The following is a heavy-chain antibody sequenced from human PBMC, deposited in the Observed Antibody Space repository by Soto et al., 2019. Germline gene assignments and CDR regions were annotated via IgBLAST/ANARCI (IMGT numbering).Heavy chain of an antibody. Sequence: SETLSLTCTVSGDSIGSYSWSWIRQPPGKGLEWIGNIHYNGNAKYSPSLKSRVTMSVDTSKNHFSLKLISVTTADTAVYFCAREGNLGRWIQPLDSWGQGTLVTVSS. J-gene: IGHJ4*02. CDR1: GDSIGSYS. D-gene: IGHD2-2*03. CDR3: AREGNLGRWIQPLDS. V-gene: IGHV4-59*01. CDR2: IHYNGNA.